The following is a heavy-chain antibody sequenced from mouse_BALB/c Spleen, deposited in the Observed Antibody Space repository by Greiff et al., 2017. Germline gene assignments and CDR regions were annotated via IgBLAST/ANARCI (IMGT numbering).Heavy chain of an antibody. CDR2: ISSGGGST. CDR1: GFAFSSYD. D-gene: IGHD1-1*01. Sequence: DVMLVESGGGLVKPGGSLKLSCAASGFAFSSYDMSWVRQTPEKRLEWVAYISSGGGSTYYPDTVKGRFTISRDNAKNTLYLQMSSLKSEDTAMYYCARQRGTTRGYFDYWGQGTTLTVSS. V-gene: IGHV5-12-1*01. CDR3: ARQRGTTRGYFDY. J-gene: IGHJ2*01.